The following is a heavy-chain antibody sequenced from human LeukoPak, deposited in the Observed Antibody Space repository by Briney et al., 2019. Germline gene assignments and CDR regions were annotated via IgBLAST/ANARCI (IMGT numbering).Heavy chain of an antibody. CDR1: GFTFNDYR. Sequence: GGSLRLSCGASGFTFNDYRLSWVRQAPGKGLEWVATIKEDGSEEYYVDSVKGRFTISRDNAQNSLVLRMGSLRADDTAVYYCAKVRGTYSYSFDYWGQGSLVTVSS. CDR2: IKEDGSEE. CDR3: AKVRGTYSYSFDY. J-gene: IGHJ4*02. D-gene: IGHD1-26*01. V-gene: IGHV3-7*01.